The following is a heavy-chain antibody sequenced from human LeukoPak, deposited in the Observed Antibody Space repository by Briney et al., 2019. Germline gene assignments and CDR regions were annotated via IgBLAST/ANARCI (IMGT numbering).Heavy chain of an antibody. D-gene: IGHD1-26*01. CDR1: GYTFTGHY. CDR3: ARGYALYSGRYIDFDY. J-gene: IGHJ4*02. CDR2: INPNNGGT. Sequence: SVKVPCKASGYTFTGHYMHWVRQAPGQGVEWMGWINPNNGGTNYAQKFQGRVTMTRDTSISTAYMELSRLRSDDTAVYYCARGYALYSGRYIDFDYWGQGTLVTVSS. V-gene: IGHV1-2*02.